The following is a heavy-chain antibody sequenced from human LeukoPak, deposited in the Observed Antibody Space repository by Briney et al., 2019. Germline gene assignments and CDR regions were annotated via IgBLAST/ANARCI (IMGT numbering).Heavy chain of an antibody. Sequence: SETLSLTCTVSGGSISSYYWSWIRQPPGKGLEWIGYIYTSGSTNYNPSLKSRVTISVDTSKNQFSLKLSSVTAAITAVYYCARRRVVPAADYFDYWGQGTLVTVSS. CDR1: GGSISSYY. CDR3: ARRRVVPAADYFDY. D-gene: IGHD2-2*01. V-gene: IGHV4-4*09. J-gene: IGHJ4*02. CDR2: IYTSGST.